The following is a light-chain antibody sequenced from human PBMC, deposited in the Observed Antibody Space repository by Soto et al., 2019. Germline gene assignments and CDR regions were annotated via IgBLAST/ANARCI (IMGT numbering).Light chain of an antibody. CDR1: SSNIGAGYD. CDR3: QSYDSSLSGYV. Sequence: SVLTQPPSVSGAPGQRVTISRTGSSSNIGAGYDVHWYQQLPGTAPKLLIYTNSIRPSGVPGRFSGSKSGTSASLAITGLQAEDEADYFCQSYDSSLSGYVFGTGTKVTVL. V-gene: IGLV1-40*01. J-gene: IGLJ1*01. CDR2: TNS.